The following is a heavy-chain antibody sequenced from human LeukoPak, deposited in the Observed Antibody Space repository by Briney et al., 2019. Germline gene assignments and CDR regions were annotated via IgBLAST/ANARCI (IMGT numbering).Heavy chain of an antibody. D-gene: IGHD6-19*01. Sequence: ASVKVSCKASGYTFTGYYIHWVRQAPGQGLGWMGWINPNSGGTKYTQKFQGRVTMTRDTSISTAYMELSGLRSDVTAVYYCARQWLGSQCFDPWGQGTLVTVSS. V-gene: IGHV1-2*02. J-gene: IGHJ5*02. CDR3: ARQWLGSQCFDP. CDR2: INPNSGGT. CDR1: GYTFTGYY.